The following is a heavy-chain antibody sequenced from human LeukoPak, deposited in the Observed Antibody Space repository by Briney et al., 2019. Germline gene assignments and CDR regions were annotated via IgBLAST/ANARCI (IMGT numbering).Heavy chain of an antibody. Sequence: SETLSLTCAVYGGSFSDYYWNWIRQPPGKGLEWIGEINHSGSTNYNPSLKSRVTISVDTSKNQFSLKLSSVTAADTAVYYCARDSEIRGVVDYWGQGTLVTVSS. CDR1: GGSFSDYY. D-gene: IGHD3-3*01. V-gene: IGHV4-34*01. J-gene: IGHJ4*02. CDR2: INHSGST. CDR3: ARDSEIRGVVDY.